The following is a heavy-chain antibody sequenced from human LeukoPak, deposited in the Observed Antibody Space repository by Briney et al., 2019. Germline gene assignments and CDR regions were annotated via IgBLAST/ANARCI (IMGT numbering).Heavy chain of an antibody. CDR2: ISWNSGSI. J-gene: IGHJ4*02. V-gene: IGHV3-9*01. CDR3: AKDNDVGATTFDY. D-gene: IGHD1-26*01. Sequence: PGGSLRLSCAASGFTFDDYAMHWVRQAPGKGLEWVSGISWNSGSIGYADSVKGRFTISRDNAKNSLYLQMNSLRAEDTALYYCAKDNDVGATTFDYWGQGTLVTVSS. CDR1: GFTFDDYA.